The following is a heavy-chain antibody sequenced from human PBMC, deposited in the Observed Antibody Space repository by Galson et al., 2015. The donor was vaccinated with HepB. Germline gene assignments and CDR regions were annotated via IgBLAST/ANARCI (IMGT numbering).Heavy chain of an antibody. CDR1: GFTFSSYG. D-gene: IGHD2-21*01. V-gene: IGHV3-30*18. CDR3: AKDVAAFKRCFDY. CDR2: ISYDGSNK. J-gene: IGHJ4*02. Sequence: SLRLSCAASGFTFSSYGMHWVRQAPGKGLEWVAVISYDGSNKYYADSVKGRFTISRDNSKNTLYLQMNSLGAEDTAVYYCAKDVAAFKRCFDYWGQGTLVTVSS.